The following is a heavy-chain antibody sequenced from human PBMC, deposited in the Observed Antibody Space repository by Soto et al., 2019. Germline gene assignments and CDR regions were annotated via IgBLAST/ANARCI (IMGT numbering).Heavy chain of an antibody. V-gene: IGHV5-10-1*01. CDR3: ARHEDTAMVIYYYGMDV. CDR1: VYSFTSYW. D-gene: IGHD5-18*01. Sequence: ESLKISCKGSVYSFTSYWISWVRQMPGKGLEWMGRIDPSDSYTNYSPSFQGHVTISADKSISTAYLQWSSLKAPDTAMYYCARHEDTAMVIYYYGMDVWGQGTTVTVSS. CDR2: IDPSDSYT. J-gene: IGHJ6*02.